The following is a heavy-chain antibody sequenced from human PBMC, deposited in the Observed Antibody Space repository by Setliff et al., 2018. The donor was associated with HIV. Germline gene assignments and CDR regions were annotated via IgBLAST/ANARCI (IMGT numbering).Heavy chain of an antibody. CDR2: VYHSGTT. D-gene: IGHD2-8*01. V-gene: IGHV4-38-2*01. CDR1: DYSINRGYY. Sequence: SETLSLTCAVADYSINRGYYWGWIRQPPGKGLAWIGSVYHSGTTFYNPSLKSRVTISVDTSKNHFSLKLSSVTAADTAVYYCARRGRDGVLIVFATGFDPWGQGTLVTVSS. CDR3: ARRGRDGVLIVFATGFDP. J-gene: IGHJ5*02.